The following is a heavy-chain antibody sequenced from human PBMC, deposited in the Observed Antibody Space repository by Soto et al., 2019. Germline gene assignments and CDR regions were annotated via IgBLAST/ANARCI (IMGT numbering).Heavy chain of an antibody. V-gene: IGHV4-30-4*01. Sequence: QVQLQESGPGLVKPSQTLSLTCTVSGGSISSGDYYWNWIRQPPGKGLEWIGFISYSGSPYYNPSLESRVAISVDTSKNQCSLKLSSVTAADTAVYYCARVRGYSGSGPFDYWGQGTLVTVSS. CDR3: ARVRGYSGSGPFDY. D-gene: IGHD3-10*01. CDR1: GGSISSGDYY. CDR2: ISYSGSP. J-gene: IGHJ4*02.